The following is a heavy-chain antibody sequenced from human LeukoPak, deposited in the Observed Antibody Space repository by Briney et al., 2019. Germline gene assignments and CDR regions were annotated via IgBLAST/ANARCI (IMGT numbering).Heavy chain of an antibody. D-gene: IGHD4-17*01. CDR1: GGSISSGDYY. CDR3: ARHPTDTPGLDI. CDR2: IYYSGST. J-gene: IGHJ3*02. V-gene: IGHV4-30-4*01. Sequence: SETLSLTCTVSGGSISSGDYYWSWIRQPPGKGLEWIGYIYYSGSTYYNPSLKSRVTISVDTSKNQFSLKLSSVTAADTAVYYCARHPTDTPGLDIWGQGTMVTVSS.